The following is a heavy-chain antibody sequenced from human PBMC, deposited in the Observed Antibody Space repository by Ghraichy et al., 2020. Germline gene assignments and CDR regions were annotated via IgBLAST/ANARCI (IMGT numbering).Heavy chain of an antibody. CDR1: GFTFSDYY. J-gene: IGHJ4*02. D-gene: IGHD1-26*01. CDR2: ITSSGTT. V-gene: IGHV3-11*01. Sequence: GGSLRLSCAVSGFTFSDYYMSWIRQAPGKGLEWVSYITSSGTTYYADSVKGRFTMSRDNAKNSLYLQMNSLRAEDTAVYYCVRDQWELLYYFDHWGQGTQVTVSS. CDR3: VRDQWELLYYFDH.